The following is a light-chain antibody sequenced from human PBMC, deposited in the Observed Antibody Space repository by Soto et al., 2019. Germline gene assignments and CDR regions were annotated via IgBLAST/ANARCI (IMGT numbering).Light chain of an antibody. J-gene: IGKJ3*01. CDR2: AAS. CDR3: QELNFYPPA. Sequence: DVQLTQSPTFLSASVGDRVTITCRASQCISTDLAWYQQKPGKAPKLLIYAASTLQRGVPSRFSGSGLGTEFTLTVSGLQPEDSATYYCQELNFYPPAFGPGTKVHIK. CDR1: QCISTD. V-gene: IGKV1-9*01.